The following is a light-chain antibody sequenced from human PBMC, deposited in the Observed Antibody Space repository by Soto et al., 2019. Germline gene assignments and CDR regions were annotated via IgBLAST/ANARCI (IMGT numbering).Light chain of an antibody. V-gene: IGKV3-20*01. CDR2: DAS. CDR3: QQCATSPLT. J-gene: IGKJ1*01. Sequence: EIVLTQSPGTLSLSPGERATLSCRASQSVSNNYVAWYQQKPGQAPRLLIYDASSRATGIPDRFSGSGSGTDFTLTISRLELEDFAVYYCQQCATSPLTFGQGTKVDIK. CDR1: QSVSNNY.